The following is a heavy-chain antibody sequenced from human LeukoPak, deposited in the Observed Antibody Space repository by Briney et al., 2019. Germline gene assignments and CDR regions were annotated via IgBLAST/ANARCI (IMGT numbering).Heavy chain of an antibody. CDR1: GFTFSSYA. Sequence: GGSLRLSCAASGFTFSSYAMSWVRQAPGKGLEWVSAISGSGGSTYYADSVKGLFTISRDNSKNTLYLQMNSLRAEDTAVYYCAKPVRSCQLVHYYYYGMDVWGQGTTVTVSS. J-gene: IGHJ6*02. V-gene: IGHV3-23*01. D-gene: IGHD6-13*01. CDR2: ISGSGGST. CDR3: AKPVRSCQLVHYYYYGMDV.